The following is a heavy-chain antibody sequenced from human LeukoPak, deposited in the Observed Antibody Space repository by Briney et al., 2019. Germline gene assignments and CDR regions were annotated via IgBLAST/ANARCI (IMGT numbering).Heavy chain of an antibody. CDR1: GFTFRTYW. J-gene: IGHJ4*02. CDR2: INEDGSEK. CDR3: ARAGDGTAARDY. V-gene: IGHV3-7*01. D-gene: IGHD2-15*01. Sequence: PGGSLRLSRAASGFTFRTYWMSWVRQAPGKGLEWVANINEDGSEKYYVDSVKGRFAISRDDAKNSVYLQLNSLRAEDTAVYYCARAGDGTAARDYWGQGTLVTVSS.